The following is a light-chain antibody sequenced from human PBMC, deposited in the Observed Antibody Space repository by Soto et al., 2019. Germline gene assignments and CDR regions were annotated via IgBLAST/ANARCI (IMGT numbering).Light chain of an antibody. CDR1: SGHSNYA. J-gene: IGLJ1*01. CDR3: QTWGTGIQV. V-gene: IGLV4-69*01. CDR2: LNSDGIH. Sequence: QSVLTQSPSASAALGASVKLTCTVSSGHSNYAIAWHQQQPEKGPRYLMKLNSDGIHSKGDGIPDRFSGSSSGAERYLTISSLQSEDEADYYCQTWGTGIQVFGTGTKLTVL.